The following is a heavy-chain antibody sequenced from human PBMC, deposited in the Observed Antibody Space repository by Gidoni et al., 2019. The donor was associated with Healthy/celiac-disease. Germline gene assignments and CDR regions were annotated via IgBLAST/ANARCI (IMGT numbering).Heavy chain of an antibody. CDR2: IWYDGSNK. V-gene: IGHV3-33*01. J-gene: IGHJ6*03. Sequence: QVQLVESGGGVVQPGRSLRLSCAASGFTFSSYGMPWVRQAPGKGLEWVAVIWYDGSNKYYADSVKGRFTISRDNSKNTLYLQMNSLRAEDTAVYYCARGGYDFWSGYYTPYYMDVWGKGTTVTVSS. CDR3: ARGGYDFWSGYYTPYYMDV. D-gene: IGHD3-3*01. CDR1: GFTFSSYG.